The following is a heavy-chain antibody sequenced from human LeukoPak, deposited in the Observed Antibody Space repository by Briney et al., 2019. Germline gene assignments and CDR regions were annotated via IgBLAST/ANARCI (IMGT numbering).Heavy chain of an antibody. CDR2: INHSGST. CDR3: ATAFSPVLRYFDWDTSVGFQH. J-gene: IGHJ1*01. CDR1: GGSFSGYY. Sequence: PSETLSLTCAVYGGSFSGYYWSWIRQPPGKGLEWIGEINHSGSTNYNPSLKSRVTISVDTSKNQFSLKLSSVTAADTAVYYCATAFSPVLRYFDWDTSVGFQHWGQGTLVTVSS. D-gene: IGHD3-9*01. V-gene: IGHV4-34*01.